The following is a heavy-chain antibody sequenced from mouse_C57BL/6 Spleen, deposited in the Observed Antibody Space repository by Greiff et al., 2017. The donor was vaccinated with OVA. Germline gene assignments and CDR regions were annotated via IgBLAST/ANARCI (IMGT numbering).Heavy chain of an antibody. J-gene: IGHJ3*01. V-gene: IGHV5-9*01. D-gene: IGHD2-4*01. CDR1: GFTFSSYT. CDR2: ISGGGGNT. CDR3: ARQKYYDYDGGAWFAY. Sequence: DVMLVESGGGLVKPGGSLKLSCAASGFTFSSYTMSWVRQTPEKRLEWVATISGGGGNTYYPDSVKGRFTISRDNAKNTLYLQMSSLRSEDTALYYCARQKYYDYDGGAWFAYWGQGTLVTVSA.